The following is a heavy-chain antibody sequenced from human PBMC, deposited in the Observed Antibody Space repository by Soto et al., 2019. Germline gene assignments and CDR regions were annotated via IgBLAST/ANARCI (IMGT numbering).Heavy chain of an antibody. D-gene: IGHD4-17*01. V-gene: IGHV2-5*02. Sequence: QITLKESGPTLVKPTQTLTLTCTFSGFSLNTSGVGVGWIRQPPGKALEWLALIYWDDDKRYSPSLKSRLTIPKHTSKNQVVLTMTNMDPVDTGSYYSSHWPYGDYPIDSCGQGTLVSVSS. J-gene: IGHJ4*02. CDR2: IYWDDDK. CDR1: GFSLNTSGVG. CDR3: SHWPYGDYPIDS.